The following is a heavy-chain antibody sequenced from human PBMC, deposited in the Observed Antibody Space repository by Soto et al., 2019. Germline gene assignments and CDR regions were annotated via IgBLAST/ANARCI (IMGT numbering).Heavy chain of an antibody. D-gene: IGHD5-12*01. CDR1: GYSFTSYW. J-gene: IGHJ4*02. CDR2: SYPGDSDT. V-gene: IGHV5-51*01. Sequence: GESLKISCKGSGYSFTSYWIGWVRQMPGKGLEWMGFSYPGDSDTRYSPSFQGQVTISADKSISTAYLQWSSLKASDTAMYYCARRGERWLQFLDYWGQRTLVTVSS. CDR3: ARRGERWLQFLDY.